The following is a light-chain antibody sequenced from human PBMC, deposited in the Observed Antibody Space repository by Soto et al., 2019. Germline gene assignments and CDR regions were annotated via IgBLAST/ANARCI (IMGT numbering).Light chain of an antibody. CDR2: GAS. Sequence: EIVLTQSPATLSLSPGDRATLSCRAIQSVSSSYLAWYQQKPGQAPGLLIYGASSRATGIPDRFSGSGSGTDFTLTISRLDPEDFAVYYCQQYGSSPLITFGQGTRLEIK. V-gene: IGKV3-20*01. CDR3: QQYGSSPLIT. CDR1: QSVSSSY. J-gene: IGKJ5*01.